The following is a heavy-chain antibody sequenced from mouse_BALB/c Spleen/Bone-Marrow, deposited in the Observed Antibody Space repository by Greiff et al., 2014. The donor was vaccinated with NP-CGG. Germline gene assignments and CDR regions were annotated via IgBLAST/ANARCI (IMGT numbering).Heavy chain of an antibody. CDR2: IHYSGST. J-gene: IGHJ2*02. Sequence: EVQLQQSGPDLVKPSQSLSLTCTVTGYSITSGYSWHWIRQFPGNKLEWMGYIHYSGSTHYNPSLKSRISITQNTSKNQFFLQLNFVTTEDTATYYWARDVRQYYIDYWGQGTSVTVAS. D-gene: IGHD6-1*01. CDR3: ARDVRQYYIDY. V-gene: IGHV3-1*02. CDR1: GYSITSGYS.